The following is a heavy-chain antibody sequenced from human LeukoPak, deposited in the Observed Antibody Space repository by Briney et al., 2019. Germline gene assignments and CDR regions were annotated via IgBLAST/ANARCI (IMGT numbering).Heavy chain of an antibody. V-gene: IGHV1-8*01. CDR1: GYTFTSYD. Sequence: ASVKVSCKASGYTFTSYDINWVRQATGQGLEWMGWKNPNSGRTGFAQKFQGRLTMTTNTSISTAYMELSSLTSEDTAVYYCARGPVSTHGMDVWGQGTTVTVFS. J-gene: IGHJ6*02. CDR3: ARGPVSTHGMDV. D-gene: IGHD2-2*01. CDR2: KNPNSGRT.